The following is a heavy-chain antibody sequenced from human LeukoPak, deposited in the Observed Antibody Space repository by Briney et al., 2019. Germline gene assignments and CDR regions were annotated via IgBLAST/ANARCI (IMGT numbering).Heavy chain of an antibody. CDR3: AKDRSYHYFDY. CDR2: IRYDGSEK. V-gene: IGHV3-30*02. CDR1: GFTFNVYG. D-gene: IGHD5-18*01. J-gene: IGHJ4*02. Sequence: PGGSLRLSCVASGFTFNVYGMHWVRRAPGRGLEWVAFIRYDGSEKYSTDSVKGRFTISRDNSKNTLYLRMNSLTAEDTAVYYCAKDRSYHYFDYWGQGTLVTVSS.